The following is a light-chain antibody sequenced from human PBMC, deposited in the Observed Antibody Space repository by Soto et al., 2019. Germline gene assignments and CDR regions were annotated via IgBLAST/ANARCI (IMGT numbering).Light chain of an antibody. CDR2: DAS. CDR1: QDISNY. V-gene: IGKV1-33*01. J-gene: IGKJ2*01. CDR3: QQYDNLRYT. Sequence: DLKMTQSPSSLTASVGDRVIITCQASQDISNYLNWYQQKPGKAPKLLIYDASNLETVVPSRFSGSGSGTDFTFTISSLQPEDIATYYCQQYDNLRYTFGQGTKLEIK.